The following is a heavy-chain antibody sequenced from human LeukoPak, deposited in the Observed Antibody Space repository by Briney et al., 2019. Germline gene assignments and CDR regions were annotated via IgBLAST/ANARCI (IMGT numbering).Heavy chain of an antibody. CDR1: GFTFSDYN. CDR3: ARDNHRYSSGWSRFDY. CDR2: ISRSGSTK. D-gene: IGHD6-19*01. V-gene: IGHV3-11*04. J-gene: IGHJ4*02. Sequence: GGSLRLSCAASGFTFSDYNMRWIRQAPGKGLEWVSSISRSGSTKYYADSVKGRFTISRDNAKNSLYLQMNSLTAEDTAVYYCARDNHRYSSGWSRFDYWGQGTLVTVSS.